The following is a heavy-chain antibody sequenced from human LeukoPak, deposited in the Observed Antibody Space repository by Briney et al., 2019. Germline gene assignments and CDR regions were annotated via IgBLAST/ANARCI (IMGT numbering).Heavy chain of an antibody. V-gene: IGHV2-70*16. CDR1: GFSLSTSGMC. Sequence: SGPELVQPTQTLTLTCTFSGFSLSTSGMCVSWIRQPPGKALEWLARIDWDDDKFYSTSLETRLTISKDTYKNQVVLTMTNMDPVDTATYYCTRTTRGTRDTTLGVNHYHMDVWGKGTTVTVSS. D-gene: IGHD1-7*01. J-gene: IGHJ6*03. CDR3: TRTTRGTRDTTLGVNHYHMDV. CDR2: IDWDDDK.